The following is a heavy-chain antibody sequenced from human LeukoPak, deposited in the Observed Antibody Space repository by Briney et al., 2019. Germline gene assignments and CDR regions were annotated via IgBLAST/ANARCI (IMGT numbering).Heavy chain of an antibody. D-gene: IGHD6-6*01. CDR1: GGSISSSSYY. V-gene: IGHV4-39*01. Sequence: SETLSLTCTVSGGSISSSSYYWGWIRQPPGKGLEWIGSIYYSGSTYYNPSLKSRVTISVDTSKNQFSLKLSSVTAADTAVYYCARGQQLVPFDYWGQGTLVTVSS. CDR3: ARGQQLVPFDY. CDR2: IYYSGST. J-gene: IGHJ4*02.